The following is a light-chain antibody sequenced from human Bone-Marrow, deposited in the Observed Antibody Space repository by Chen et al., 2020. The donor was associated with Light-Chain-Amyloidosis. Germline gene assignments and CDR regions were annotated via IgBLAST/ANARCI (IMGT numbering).Light chain of an antibody. CDR3: QQYGTSPLT. CDR1: QTISSNY. CDR2: GSS. Sequence: ELVWTPSPGPLALSPGEGANLSCRASQTISSNYLTWYQQKFGQAPRLLIYGSSSRATGIPDRFTGSGSGTDFTLTINRLEPEDFAMYYCQQYGTSPLTFGGGTKVEIK. V-gene: IGKV3-20*01. J-gene: IGKJ4*01.